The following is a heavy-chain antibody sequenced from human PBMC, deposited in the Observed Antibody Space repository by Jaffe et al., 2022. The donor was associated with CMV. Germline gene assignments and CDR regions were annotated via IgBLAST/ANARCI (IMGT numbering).Heavy chain of an antibody. CDR1: GGSFSGYY. J-gene: IGHJ4*02. D-gene: IGHD2-2*01. CDR3: ARGLVGGCSSTSCAGGAAAGGHFDY. Sequence: QVQLQQWGAGLLKPSETLSLTCAVYGGSFSGYYWSWIRQPPGKGLEWIGEINHSGSTNYNPSLKSRVTISVDTSKNQFSLKLSSVTAADTAVYYCARGLVGGCSSTSCAGGAAAGGHFDYWGQGTLVTVSS. CDR2: INHSGST. V-gene: IGHV4-34*01.